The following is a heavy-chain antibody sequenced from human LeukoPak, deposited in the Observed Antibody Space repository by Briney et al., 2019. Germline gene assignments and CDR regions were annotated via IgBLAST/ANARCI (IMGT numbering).Heavy chain of an antibody. CDR1: GFTFSTHG. Sequence: GGSLRLSCAASGFTFSTHGMHWVRQAPGKGLEWVAFIRDHGSNTYYADSLKGRFTISRDNSKNTLHLQMKSLRPEDTAVYYCAKDHSGSCSGDDYFDHWCQGTLVTVSS. V-gene: IGHV3-30*02. CDR3: AKDHSGSCSGDDYFDH. CDR2: IRDHGSNT. D-gene: IGHD6-19*01. J-gene: IGHJ4*02.